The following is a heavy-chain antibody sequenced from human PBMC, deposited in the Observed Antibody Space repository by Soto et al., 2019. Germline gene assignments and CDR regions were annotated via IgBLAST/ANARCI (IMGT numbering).Heavy chain of an antibody. D-gene: IGHD1-26*01. CDR1: GGSFSGYY. V-gene: IGHV4-34*01. Sequence: LSLTCAVYGGSFSGYYWSWIRQPPGKGLEWIGEINHSGSTNYNPSLKSRVTISVDTSKNQFSLKLSSVTAADTAVYYCARRQSVGANSYIFDYWGQGALVTVSS. CDR2: INHSGST. J-gene: IGHJ4*02. CDR3: ARRQSVGANSYIFDY.